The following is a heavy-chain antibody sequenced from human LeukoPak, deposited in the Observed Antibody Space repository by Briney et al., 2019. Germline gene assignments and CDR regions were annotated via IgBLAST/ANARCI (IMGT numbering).Heavy chain of an antibody. CDR3: ARHVPAIVVVTAILGYHDY. V-gene: IGHV4-39*01. CDR2: IYYSGST. D-gene: IGHD2-21*02. CDR1: GGSISSSSYY. J-gene: IGHJ4*02. Sequence: SETLSLTCTVSGGSISSSSYYWGWIREPPGKGLEWIGSIYYSGSTYYNPSLKSRVTISVDTSKNQFSLKLSSVTAADTAVYYCARHVPAIVVVTAILGYHDYWGQGTLVTVSS.